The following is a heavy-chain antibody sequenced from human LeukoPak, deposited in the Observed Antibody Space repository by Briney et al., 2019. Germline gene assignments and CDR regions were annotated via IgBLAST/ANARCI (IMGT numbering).Heavy chain of an antibody. V-gene: IGHV5-51*01. CDR1: GYDFSTYW. CDR2: IYPDDSDT. D-gene: IGHD2-15*01. J-gene: IGHJ4*02. Sequence: GESLKISCKASGYDFSTYWIGWVRQMPGKGLEWMGIIYPDDSDTRYSLSFQGQVTISADKSIRTAYLQWRSLKASDTAMYFCARHRGFCSGGSCYSDYWGQGTLVTVSS. CDR3: ARHRGFCSGGSCYSDY.